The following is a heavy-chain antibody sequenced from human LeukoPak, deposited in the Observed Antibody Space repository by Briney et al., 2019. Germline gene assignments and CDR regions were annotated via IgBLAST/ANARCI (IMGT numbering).Heavy chain of an antibody. CDR1: GFTFNTYA. CDR3: ARDAFFWAFDY. V-gene: IGHV3-23*01. Sequence: GGSLRLSCAASGFTFNTYAMSWVRQAPGKGLEWVSAISGSGDSTYYADSVKGRFTISRDNSKNTLYLQVNSLRAEDTAIYYCARDAFFWAFDYWGQGTLVTVSS. J-gene: IGHJ4*02. D-gene: IGHD3-3*01. CDR2: ISGSGDST.